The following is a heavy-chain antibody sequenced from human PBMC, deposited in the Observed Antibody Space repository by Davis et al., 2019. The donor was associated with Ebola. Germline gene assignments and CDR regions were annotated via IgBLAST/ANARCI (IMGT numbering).Heavy chain of an antibody. Sequence: SETLSLTCTVSGGSISSGGYYWSWIRHHPGRGLEWIGYISYSVHTYYNPSLKSQFIILMDTSKNQISLELSSVTAADTAVYYCAREWHDIDAFDIWGQGTMVTVSS. D-gene: IGHD5-12*01. J-gene: IGHJ3*02. CDR1: GGSISSGGYY. CDR3: AREWHDIDAFDI. CDR2: ISYSVHT. V-gene: IGHV4-31*01.